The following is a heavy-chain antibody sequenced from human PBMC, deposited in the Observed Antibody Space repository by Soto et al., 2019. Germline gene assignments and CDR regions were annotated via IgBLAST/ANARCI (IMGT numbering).Heavy chain of an antibody. CDR1: GGSISSSIYY. D-gene: IGHD2-2*01. Sequence: SETLSLTCTVLGGSISSSIYYWGWVRQPPGKGLEWIGTIYYTGSTNYNPSLKSRVTMSVDKSKNQFSLKLSSVTAADTAVYYCARDVSIAVAAGDYWGQGTLVTVSS. J-gene: IGHJ4*02. CDR2: IYYTGST. CDR3: ARDVSIAVAAGDY. V-gene: IGHV4-39*07.